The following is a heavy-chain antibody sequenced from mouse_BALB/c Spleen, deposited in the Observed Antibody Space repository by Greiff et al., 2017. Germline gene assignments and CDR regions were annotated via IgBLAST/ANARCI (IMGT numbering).Heavy chain of an antibody. CDR2: INPGSGGT. D-gene: IGHD1-1*01. CDR3: ARYGGDYYGSSFDY. V-gene: IGHV1-54*01. J-gene: IGHJ2*01. Sequence: QVQLQQSGAELVRPGTSVKVSCKASGYAFTNYLIEWVKQRPGQGLEWIGVINPGSGGTNYNEKFKGKATLTADKSSSTAYMQLSSLTSDDSAVYFCARYGGDYYGSSFDYWGQGTTLTVSS. CDR1: GYAFTNYL.